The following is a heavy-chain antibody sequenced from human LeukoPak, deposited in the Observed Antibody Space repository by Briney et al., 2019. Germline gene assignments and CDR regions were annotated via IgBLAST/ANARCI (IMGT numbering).Heavy chain of an antibody. CDR1: GFTFRSYA. V-gene: IGHV3-30*01. D-gene: IGHD1-26*01. Sequence: GGSLRLSCAASGFTFRSYAMHWVRQAPGRGLEWVAVISYDGSEKYYADSVKGRITISRDNSKNTVFVQMNSLRGEDTAVYYCASGAPIPSDKYYFDYWGQGTLVTVSS. J-gene: IGHJ4*02. CDR2: ISYDGSEK. CDR3: ASGAPIPSDKYYFDY.